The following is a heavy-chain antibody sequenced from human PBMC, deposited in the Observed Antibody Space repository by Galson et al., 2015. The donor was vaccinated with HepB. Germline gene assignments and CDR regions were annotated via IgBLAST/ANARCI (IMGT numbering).Heavy chain of an antibody. V-gene: IGHV3-33*01. CDR3: ARGAYYYDSSGYYQRDY. Sequence: SLRLSCAASGFTFSSYGMHWVRQAPGKGLEWVAVIWYDGSNKYYADSVKGRFTISRDNSKNTLYLQMNSLRAEDTAVYYCARGAYYYDSSGYYQRDYGGQGTLVTVSS. CDR2: IWYDGSNK. D-gene: IGHD3-22*01. CDR1: GFTFSSYG. J-gene: IGHJ4*02.